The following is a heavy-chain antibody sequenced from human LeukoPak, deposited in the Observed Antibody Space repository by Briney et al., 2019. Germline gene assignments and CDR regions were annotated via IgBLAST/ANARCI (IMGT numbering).Heavy chain of an antibody. J-gene: IGHJ4*02. CDR2: ISSSSSYI. CDR1: GFTFTSYS. V-gene: IGHV3-21*06. D-gene: IGHD4-17*01. CDR3: ARASAYGDYEGGCELDY. Sequence: GGSLRLSCAASGFTFTSYSMNWVRQAPGKGLEWVSSISSSSSYIYYADSVKGRFTISRDNAKNSLCLQMNSLRAEDTAVFYCARASAYGDYEGGCELDYWGQGTLVTVSS.